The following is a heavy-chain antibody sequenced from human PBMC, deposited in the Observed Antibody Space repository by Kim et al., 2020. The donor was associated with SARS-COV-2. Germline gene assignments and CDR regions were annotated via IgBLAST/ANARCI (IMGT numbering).Heavy chain of an antibody. J-gene: IGHJ4*02. D-gene: IGHD3-10*01. Sequence: ASVKVSCKASGYTLTTYGITWVRQAPGQGLEWMGWVTAYSGSTNYAQNLQGRVPMTTDTSTNTASMELRGLTSDDTAVYYCARDLGEGGGNDYWGQGTLVTVSS. CDR1: GYTLTTYG. CDR3: ARDLGEGGGNDY. V-gene: IGHV1-18*01. CDR2: VTAYSGST.